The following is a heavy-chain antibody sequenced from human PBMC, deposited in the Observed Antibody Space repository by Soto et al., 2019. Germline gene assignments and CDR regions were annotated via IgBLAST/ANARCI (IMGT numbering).Heavy chain of an antibody. Sequence: GGSLRLSCAASGFTFNNYAMSWVRQAPGKGLEWVSAISGSGGSTYYADSVKGRFTISRDNSKNTLYLQMNSLRAEDTAVYYCAKEGTGLYHNNWFDPWGQGTLVTVSS. CDR1: GFTFNNYA. J-gene: IGHJ5*02. D-gene: IGHD2-2*01. CDR3: AKEGTGLYHNNWFDP. CDR2: ISGSGGST. V-gene: IGHV3-23*01.